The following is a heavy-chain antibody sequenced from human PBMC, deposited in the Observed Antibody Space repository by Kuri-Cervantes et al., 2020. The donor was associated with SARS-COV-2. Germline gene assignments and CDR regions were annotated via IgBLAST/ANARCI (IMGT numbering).Heavy chain of an antibody. CDR1: GFTFSSYS. J-gene: IGHJ4*02. CDR2: ISSSSSYI. V-gene: IGHV3-21*03. D-gene: IGHD1-1*01. CDR3: ARPAETGTRFDY. Sequence: GESLKISCAASGFTFSSYSMNWVRQARGKGLEWVSSISSSSSYIYYADSVKGRFTIPRDNAKNTLYLQMNSLRAEDTAVYYCARPAETGTRFDYWGQGTLVTVSS.